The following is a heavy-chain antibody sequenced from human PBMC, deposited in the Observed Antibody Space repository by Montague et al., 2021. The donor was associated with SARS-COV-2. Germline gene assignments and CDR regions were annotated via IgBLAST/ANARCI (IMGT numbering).Heavy chain of an antibody. J-gene: IGHJ5*02. Sequence: SETLSLTCAVYGGSFSGFYWSWIRQPPGKGLEWIGEVFYSESTNYNPSLKNRVTMSVDTSKKQFSLHLRSVTAAETGVYYCGPLGHGSGDDCYAWGQGTLVTISS. CDR2: VFYSEST. CDR1: GGSFSGFY. D-gene: IGHD2-21*02. V-gene: IGHV4-34*12. CDR3: GPLGHGSGDDCYA.